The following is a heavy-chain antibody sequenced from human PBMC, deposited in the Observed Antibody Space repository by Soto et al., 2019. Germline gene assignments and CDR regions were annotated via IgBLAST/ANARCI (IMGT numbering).Heavy chain of an antibody. D-gene: IGHD3-22*01. V-gene: IGHV3-7*04. J-gene: IGHJ4*02. CDR3: ARDYDRTPGIY. Sequence: EVQLVESGGGLVQPGGSLRLSCAASGFTFSGYWMSWVRQAPGKGLEWVANIKHDGSERYYVDSVEGRFTISKDNANNSLELQINSLTAAYTAVYYCARDYDRTPGIYWGQGNLVTVSS. CDR2: IKHDGSER. CDR1: GFTFSGYW.